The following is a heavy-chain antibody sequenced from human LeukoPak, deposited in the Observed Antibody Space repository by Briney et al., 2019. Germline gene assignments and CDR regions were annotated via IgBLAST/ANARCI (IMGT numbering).Heavy chain of an antibody. D-gene: IGHD2-2*01. CDR3: ARAYCSSTSCYLGFDY. CDR1: GFTFSSYW. J-gene: IGHJ4*02. V-gene: IGHV3-74*01. CDR2: INTDGSST. Sequence: GGSLRLSCAASGFTFSSYWMHWVRQAPGKGLVWVSRINTDGSSTSYADSVKGRFTISRDNAKNTLYLQMNSLRAEDTAVYYCARAYCSSTSCYLGFDYWGQGTLVTVSS.